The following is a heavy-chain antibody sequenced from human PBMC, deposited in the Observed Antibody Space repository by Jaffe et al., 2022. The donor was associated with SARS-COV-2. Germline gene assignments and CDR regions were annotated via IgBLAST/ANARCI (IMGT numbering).Heavy chain of an antibody. CDR2: IYYSGST. CDR1: GGSISSGDYY. J-gene: IGHJ3*02. Sequence: QVQLQESGPGLVKPSQTLSLTCTVSGGSISSGDYYWSWIRQPPGKGLEWIGYIYYSGSTYYNPSLKSRVTISVDTSKNQFSLKLSSVTAADTAVYYCARQQLGYCSSTSCWGAFDIWGQGTMVTVSS. CDR3: ARQQLGYCSSTSCWGAFDI. V-gene: IGHV4-30-4*01. D-gene: IGHD2-2*01.